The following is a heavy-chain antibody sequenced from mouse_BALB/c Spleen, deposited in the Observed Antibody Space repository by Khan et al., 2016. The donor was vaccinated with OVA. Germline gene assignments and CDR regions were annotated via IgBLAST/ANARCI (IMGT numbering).Heavy chain of an antibody. CDR1: GFSLTRYG. V-gene: IGHV2-2*01. J-gene: IGHJ2*01. Sequence: QVQLKQSGPGLVQPSQSLSITCTVSGFSLTRYGVHWVRQSPGRGLEWLGMIWSGGSTDYNATFISRLSISKDNSKSQVFFKMNSLQAYDTAIYYCARNRNGYFDYWGQGTTLTVSS. D-gene: IGHD1-1*02. CDR2: IWSGGST. CDR3: ARNRNGYFDY.